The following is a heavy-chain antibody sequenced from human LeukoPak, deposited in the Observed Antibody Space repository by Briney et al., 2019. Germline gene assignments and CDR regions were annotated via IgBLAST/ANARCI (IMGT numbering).Heavy chain of an antibody. J-gene: IGHJ5*02. V-gene: IGHV3-30*04. D-gene: IGHD2-15*01. CDR3: ARGDIVVVVAATLEP. Sequence: PGRSLRPSCAASGFTFSSYAMHWVRQAPGKGLEWVAVISYDGSNKYYADSVKGRFTISRDNSKNTLYLQMNSLRAEDTAVYYCARGDIVVVVAATLEPWGQGTLVTVSS. CDR2: ISYDGSNK. CDR1: GFTFSSYA.